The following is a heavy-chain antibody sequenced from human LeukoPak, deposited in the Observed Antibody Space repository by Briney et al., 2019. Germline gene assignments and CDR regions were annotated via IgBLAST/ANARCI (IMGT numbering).Heavy chain of an antibody. CDR3: ARDFAVTTAYYYGVDV. CDR2: IYYSGST. V-gene: IGHV4-59*01. Sequence: SETLSLTCTVSGGSISSYYWSWIRQPPGKGLGWIGYIYYSGSTDYNPSLRGRVTISVDTPKNQLSLKLSSVTAADTAVYYCARDFAVTTAYYYGVDVWGQGITVTVSS. J-gene: IGHJ6*02. D-gene: IGHD4-17*01. CDR1: GGSISSYY.